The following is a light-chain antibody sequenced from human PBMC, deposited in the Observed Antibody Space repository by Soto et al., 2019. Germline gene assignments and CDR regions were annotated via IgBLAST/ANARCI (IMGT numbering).Light chain of an antibody. V-gene: IGKV3-20*01. J-gene: IGKJ1*01. CDR2: GAS. CDR1: HSVSSNY. CDR3: QQYGSSLWS. Sequence: EIVLTQSPGTLSLSPGERAALSCRASHSVSSNYLAWYQQRPGQAPRLLIFGASSRATGIPEKFSGSGSGTDFTLTISRLEPEDFAVYYCQQYGSSLWSFGQGTKVEIK.